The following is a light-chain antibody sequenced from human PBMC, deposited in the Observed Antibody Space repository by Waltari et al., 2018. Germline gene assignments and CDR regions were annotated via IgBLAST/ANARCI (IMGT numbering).Light chain of an antibody. J-gene: IGLJ3*02. CDR1: RSNIEINY. V-gene: IGLV1-47*01. Sequence: QSVLTQPPSASGTPGQRVTISCSGSRSNIEINYVYWYQQLPGAAPKLLISKTDRRPSGVPDRFSASKSGTAASLVISGLRSEDEADYYCAAWDDTLSAVMFGGGTKMTVL. CDR3: AAWDDTLSAVM. CDR2: KTD.